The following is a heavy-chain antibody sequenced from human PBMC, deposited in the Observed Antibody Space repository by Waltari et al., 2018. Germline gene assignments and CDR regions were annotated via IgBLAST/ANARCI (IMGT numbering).Heavy chain of an antibody. J-gene: IGHJ4*02. CDR1: GGSISSYY. CDR3: ARGVSGGLFDY. Sequence: QVQLQESGPGLVKPSETLSLTCTVSGGSISSYYWSWIRQPPGKGLEWIGYIYYRGSTNYNPSLKSRVTISVDTSKNQFSLKLSSVTAADTAVYYCARGVSGGLFDYWGQGTLVTVSS. CDR2: IYYRGST. V-gene: IGHV4-59*01. D-gene: IGHD2-15*01.